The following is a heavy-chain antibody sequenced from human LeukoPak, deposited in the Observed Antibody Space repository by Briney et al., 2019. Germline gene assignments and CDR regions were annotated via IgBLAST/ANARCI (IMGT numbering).Heavy chain of an antibody. CDR3: ARQTSLSPYYFDS. V-gene: IGHV5-51*01. CDR2: IYPGDSDI. CDR1: GYSFTNYW. D-gene: IGHD3-16*02. J-gene: IGHJ4*02. Sequence: GESLKISCKGSGYSFTNYWIAWVRQMPGKGLEWMGIIYPGDSDIRYSPSFQGQVTVSADRSISTAYLQWTSLKASDTAVYYCARQTSLSPYYFDSWGQGTLVTVSS.